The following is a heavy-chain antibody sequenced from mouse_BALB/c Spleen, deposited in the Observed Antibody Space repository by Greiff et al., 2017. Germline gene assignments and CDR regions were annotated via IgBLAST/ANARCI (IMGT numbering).Heavy chain of an antibody. V-gene: IGHV1-69*01. CDR1: GYTFTDYW. Sequence: QVQLKQPGAELVMPGASVKMSCKASGYTFTDYWMHWVKQRPGQGLEWIGAIDTSDSYTSYNQKFKGKATLTVDESSSTAYMQLSSLTSEDSALYYCARTPYYYGYLWFAYWGQGTLVTVSA. J-gene: IGHJ3*01. CDR3: ARTPYYYGYLWFAY. CDR2: IDTSDSYT. D-gene: IGHD1-2*01.